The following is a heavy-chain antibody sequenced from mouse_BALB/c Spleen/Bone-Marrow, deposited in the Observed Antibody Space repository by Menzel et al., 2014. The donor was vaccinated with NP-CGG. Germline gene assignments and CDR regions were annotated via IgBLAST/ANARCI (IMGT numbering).Heavy chain of an antibody. CDR1: GYAFTNYL. V-gene: IGHV1-54*03. Sequence: QVQLQQSGAELVRPGTSVKVSCKASGYAFTNYLIEWVKQRPGQGLEWIGVIDPRSGGTDYNEKFKGKAPLTADKSSSTAYMQLNSLTSGDSAVYFCARGGITTVVAYSMDYWGQGTSVTVSS. CDR3: ARGGITTVVAYSMDY. J-gene: IGHJ4*01. CDR2: IDPRSGGT. D-gene: IGHD1-1*01.